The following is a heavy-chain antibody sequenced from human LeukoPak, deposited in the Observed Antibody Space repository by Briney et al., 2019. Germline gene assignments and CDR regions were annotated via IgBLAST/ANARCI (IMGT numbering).Heavy chain of an antibody. D-gene: IGHD6-19*01. J-gene: IGHJ5*02. CDR1: GFTFSSCG. Sequence: GGSLRLSCAASGFTFSSCGMHWVRQAPGKGLEWVAFIRYVGSDKYYADSVKGRFTISRDNSKNTLYLQMNSLRAEDTAVYYCAKRQWLAWGQGTLVTVSS. CDR2: IRYVGSDK. V-gene: IGHV3-30*02. CDR3: AKRQWLA.